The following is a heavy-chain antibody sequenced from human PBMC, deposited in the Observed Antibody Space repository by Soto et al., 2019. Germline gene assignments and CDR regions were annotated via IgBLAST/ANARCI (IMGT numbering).Heavy chain of an antibody. Sequence: GASVKVSCRASGYTFTSYGISWVRQGSGQGLEWMGWISAYNGNTNYAQKLQGRVTMTTDTSTSTAYMELNSLRAEDTAVYYCAKLGLRVVDWFNPWGQGTLVTVSS. V-gene: IGHV1-18*01. CDR1: GYTFTSYG. D-gene: IGHD1-7*01. CDR2: ISAYNGNT. CDR3: AKLGLRVVDWFNP. J-gene: IGHJ5*02.